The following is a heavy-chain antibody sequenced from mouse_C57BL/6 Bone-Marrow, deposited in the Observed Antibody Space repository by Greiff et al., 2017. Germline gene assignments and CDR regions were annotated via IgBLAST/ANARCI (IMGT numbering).Heavy chain of an antibody. D-gene: IGHD1-1*01. CDR1: GYTFTSYW. J-gene: IGHJ1*03. CDR3: ARQDYGSSYVFWYFDV. Sequence: QVQLQQSGAELVRPGSSVKLSCKASGYTFTSYWMHWVKQRPIQGLEWIGNIDPSDSETHYNQKFKDKATLTVDKSSSTAYMQLSSLTSEDSAVYYCARQDYGSSYVFWYFDVWGTGTTVTVSS. V-gene: IGHV1-52*01. CDR2: IDPSDSET.